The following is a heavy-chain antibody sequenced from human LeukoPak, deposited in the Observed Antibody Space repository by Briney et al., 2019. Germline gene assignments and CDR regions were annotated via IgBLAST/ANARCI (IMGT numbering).Heavy chain of an antibody. Sequence: GGSLRLSCAASGFTFDDYAMHWVRQAPGKGLEWVSGISWNSGSIGYADSVKGRFTISRDNAKNSLYLQMNSLRAEDTAVYYCAKDMSKGSGWSGKDYWGQGTLVTVSS. CDR2: ISWNSGSI. CDR1: GFTFDDYA. CDR3: AKDMSKGSGWSGKDY. J-gene: IGHJ4*02. V-gene: IGHV3-9*01. D-gene: IGHD6-19*01.